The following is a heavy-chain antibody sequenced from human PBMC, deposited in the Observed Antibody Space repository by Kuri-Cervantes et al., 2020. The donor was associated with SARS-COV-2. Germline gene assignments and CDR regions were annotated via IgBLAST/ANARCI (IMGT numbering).Heavy chain of an antibody. CDR2: INPNSGGT. CDR3: ARGSYYYGSGSYFRRPIRFDP. J-gene: IGHJ5*02. Sequence: ASVKVSCKASGYTFTSYYMHWVRQAPGQGLEWMGWINPNSGGTNYAQKFQGRVTITADESTSTAYMELSSLRSEDTAVYYCARGSYYYGSGSYFRRPIRFDPWGQGTLVTVSS. D-gene: IGHD3-10*01. CDR1: GYTFTSYY. V-gene: IGHV1-2*02.